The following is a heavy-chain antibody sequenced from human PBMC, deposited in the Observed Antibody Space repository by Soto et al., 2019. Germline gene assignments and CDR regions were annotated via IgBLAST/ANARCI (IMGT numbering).Heavy chain of an antibody. CDR3: ARMKGPYTDSYFDY. V-gene: IGHV3-66*01. Sequence: PGGSLRLSCAASGFTISSNHMNWVRQAPGKGLEWVSVVYSGGGTFYPDSVKGRFTISRDNSKNTLYLQMNSLRAEDTAVYYCARMKGPYTDSYFDYWGLGTLVTVSS. CDR1: GFTISSNH. CDR2: VYSGGGT. D-gene: IGHD2-21*02. J-gene: IGHJ4*02.